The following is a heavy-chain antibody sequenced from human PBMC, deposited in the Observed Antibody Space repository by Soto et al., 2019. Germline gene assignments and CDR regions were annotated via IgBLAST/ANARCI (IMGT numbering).Heavy chain of an antibody. Sequence: SGPTLVNPTETLTLTCTFSGFSFSNPRMSVSWIRQPPGKALEWLAHISSSDEKSYSTSLNSRLTISNDTSKSQVVLTMTNMDPMDTATYYGARVLYFGMDVWGQGTTVTVSS. CDR1: GFSFSNPRMS. CDR3: ARVLYFGMDV. CDR2: ISSSDEK. V-gene: IGHV2-26*01. J-gene: IGHJ6*02.